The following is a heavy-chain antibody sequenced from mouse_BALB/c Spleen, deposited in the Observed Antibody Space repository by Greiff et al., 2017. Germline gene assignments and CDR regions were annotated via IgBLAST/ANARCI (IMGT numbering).Heavy chain of an antibody. J-gene: IGHJ3*01. CDR1: GFNIKDYY. CDR2: IDPENGDT. V-gene: IGHV14-4*02. D-gene: IGHD2-2*01. Sequence: EVQRVESGAELVRSGASVKLSCTASGFNIKDYYMHWVKQRPEQGLEWIGWIDPENGDTEYAPKFQGKATMTADTSSNTAYLQLSSLTSEDTAVYYCKRIGYGFAYWGQGTLVTVSA. CDR3: KRIGYGFAY.